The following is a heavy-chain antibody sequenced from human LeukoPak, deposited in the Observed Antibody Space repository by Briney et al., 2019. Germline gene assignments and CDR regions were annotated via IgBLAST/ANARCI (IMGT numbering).Heavy chain of an antibody. CDR1: GYTFTNYD. CDR3: ASEMATTNDY. D-gene: IGHD5-24*01. V-gene: IGHV1-8*01. J-gene: IGHJ4*02. CDR2: MNPKSGNT. Sequence: GASVKVSCKTSGYTFTNYDINWVRQATGQGLEWMGWMNPKSGNTGSAQRFQGRVTMTRDTSISTAYMELSSLRSEDTAVYYCASEMATTNDYWGQGTLVTVSS.